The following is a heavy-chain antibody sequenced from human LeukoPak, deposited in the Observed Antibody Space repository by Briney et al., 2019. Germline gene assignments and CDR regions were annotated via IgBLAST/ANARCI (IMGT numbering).Heavy chain of an antibody. CDR2: IYYSGST. J-gene: IGHJ4*02. CDR1: GDSISSSSSY. D-gene: IGHD3-22*01. Sequence: SETLSLTCTVSGDSISSSSSYWGWIRQPPGKGLEWIGSIYYSGSTYYNTSLKSRVTISVDTSNNQFSLKLNSVTAADTAVYYCARRAGDYSHPYDYWGQGTLVTVSS. CDR3: ARRAGDYSHPYDY. V-gene: IGHV4-39*01.